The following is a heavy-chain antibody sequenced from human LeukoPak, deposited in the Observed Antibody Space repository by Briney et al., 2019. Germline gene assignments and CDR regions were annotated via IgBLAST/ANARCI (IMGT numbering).Heavy chain of an antibody. J-gene: IGHJ3*02. D-gene: IGHD4-17*01. CDR2: ISGSGGST. V-gene: IGHV3-23*01. CDR1: GFTFSSYA. CDR3: AKVVDTVNGEADAFDI. Sequence: QPGGSLRLSCAASGFTFSSYAMSWVRQAPGKGLEWFSAISGSGGSTYYADSVKGRFTISRDNAKNTLYLQMNSLRAGDTAVYYCAKVVDTVNGEADAFDIWGQGTMVTVSS.